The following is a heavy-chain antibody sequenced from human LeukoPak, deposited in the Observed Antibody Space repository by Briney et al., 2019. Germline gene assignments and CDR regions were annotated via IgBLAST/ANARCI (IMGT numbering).Heavy chain of an antibody. CDR3: ARGYCTGGSCSKYDY. CDR2: IKGDGSEK. CDR1: GFTFSSNW. V-gene: IGHV3-7*01. D-gene: IGHD2-15*01. J-gene: IGHJ4*02. Sequence: GGSLRLSCAASGFTFSSNWMSWVRQAPGKGLEWVANIKGDGSEKYYGDSVKGRFTISRDNVKNSMYLQISSLTAEDTAVYYCARGYCTGGSCSKYDYWGQGTLVTVSS.